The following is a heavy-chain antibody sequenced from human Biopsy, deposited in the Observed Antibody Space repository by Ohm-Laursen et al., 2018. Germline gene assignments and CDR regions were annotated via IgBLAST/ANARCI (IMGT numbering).Heavy chain of an antibody. CDR1: GGTFSNYA. CDR3: ATPFQYYDSWGGYPPFDH. D-gene: IGHD3-3*01. CDR2: IIAVSGLV. J-gene: IGHJ4*02. V-gene: IGHV1-69*10. Sequence: ASVKVSCKASGGTFSNYAISWVRQAPGEGLEWMGGIIAVSGLVNYAPKFQGRVSITADNSTTTAYMELSNLKSEDAAVYYCATPFQYYDSWGGYPPFDHWGQGTLVTVSS.